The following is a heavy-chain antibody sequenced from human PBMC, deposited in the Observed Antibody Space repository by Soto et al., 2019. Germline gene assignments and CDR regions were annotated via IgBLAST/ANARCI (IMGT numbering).Heavy chain of an antibody. CDR2: MNPNSGNT. CDR3: ARGVVVPAAFYYYYYGMDV. D-gene: IGHD2-2*01. Sequence: ASVNVSCKASGYTFTSYDINWVRQATGQGLEWMGWMNPNSGNTGYAQKFQGRVTMTRNTSISTAYMELSSLRSEDTAVYYCARGVVVPAAFYYYYYGMDVWGQGTTVTVSS. CDR1: GYTFTSYD. V-gene: IGHV1-8*01. J-gene: IGHJ6*02.